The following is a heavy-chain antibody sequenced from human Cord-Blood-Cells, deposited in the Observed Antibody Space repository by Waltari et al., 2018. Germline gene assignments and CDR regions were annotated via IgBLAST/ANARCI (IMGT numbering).Heavy chain of an antibody. CDR2: ISSSSSYI. CDR3: ARVGVGATTAFDI. CDR1: GFTFSSYS. D-gene: IGHD1-26*01. Sequence: EVQLVESGGGLVKPGGSLRLSCAASGFTFSSYSMNWVRQATGKGLGLVSSISSSSSYIYYADSVKGRFTISRDNAKNSLYLQMNSLRAEDTAVYYCARVGVGATTAFDIWGQGTMVTVSS. J-gene: IGHJ3*02. V-gene: IGHV3-21*01.